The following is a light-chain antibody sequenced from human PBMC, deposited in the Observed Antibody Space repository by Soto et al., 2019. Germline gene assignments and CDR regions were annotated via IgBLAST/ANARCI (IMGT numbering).Light chain of an antibody. V-gene: IGKV1-5*03. J-gene: IGKJ5*01. CDR2: KAS. CDR1: QSISSY. Sequence: DIQMTQSPSSLSASVGDRGTITCRASQSISSYLNWYQQKPGKAPKLLIYKASTLKSGVPSRFRGSGSGTEFTLTISSLQPEDVATYYCQEYNSYPVSFGQGTRLEIK. CDR3: QEYNSYPVS.